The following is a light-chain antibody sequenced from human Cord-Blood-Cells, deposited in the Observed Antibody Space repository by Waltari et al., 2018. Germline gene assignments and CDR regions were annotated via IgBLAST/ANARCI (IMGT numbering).Light chain of an antibody. CDR3: SSYTSSSTYV. J-gene: IGLJ1*01. Sequence: QSALTQPASVTGSPGQSITISCTGTSSDVGGYNYVSWYQQHPGKAPKLMIYEVSNRPSWVTNRFSRSKSGNTASLTISGLQAEDEADYYCSSYTSSSTYVFGTGTKVTVL. CDR1: SSDVGGYNY. V-gene: IGLV2-14*01. CDR2: EVS.